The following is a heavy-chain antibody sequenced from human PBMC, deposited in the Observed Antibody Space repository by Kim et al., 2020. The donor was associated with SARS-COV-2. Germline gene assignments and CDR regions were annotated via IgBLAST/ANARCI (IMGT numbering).Heavy chain of an antibody. Sequence: ASVKVSCKASGYTFLSYKMHWVRQAPGHGLEWMGIITPGDGFKSYAQKFHGRVTMTRDTPTRAVYVALSSLRSEDTATYYCARDNTNLSMDVWGQGTTVTVSS. D-gene: IGHD1-1*01. CDR1: GYTFLSYK. CDR2: ITPGDGFK. J-gene: IGHJ6*02. V-gene: IGHV1-46*01. CDR3: ARDNTNLSMDV.